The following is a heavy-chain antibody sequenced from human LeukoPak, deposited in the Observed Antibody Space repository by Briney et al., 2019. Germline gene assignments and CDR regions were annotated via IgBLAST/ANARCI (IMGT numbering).Heavy chain of an antibody. V-gene: IGHV1-18*01. J-gene: IGHJ6*02. CDR2: ISAYNGNT. D-gene: IGHD3-3*01. CDR3: ARGSDFWSGYLHGMDV. Sequence: GASVKVSCTTSGYTFRSYGITWVRQAPGQGLEWMGWISAYNGNTNYAQKRQGRVTMTTDTSTSTAYMELRSLRSDDTAVYYCARGSDFWSGYLHGMDVWGQGTTVTVSS. CDR1: GYTFRSYG.